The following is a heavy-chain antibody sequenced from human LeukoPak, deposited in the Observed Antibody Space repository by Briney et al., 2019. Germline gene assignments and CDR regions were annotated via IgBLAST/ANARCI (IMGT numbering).Heavy chain of an antibody. CDR1: GFTFSSYA. V-gene: IGHV3-23*01. J-gene: IGHJ6*03. CDR3: ARDLADPPYYYQYYIDV. Sequence: GGSLRLSCAASGFTFSSYAMSWVRQAPGKGLEWVSAIRGSGGSTYYADSVKGRFTISRDNSKNTLYLQMNSLRAEDTAVYYCARDLADPPYYYQYYIDVWGKGTTVTVSS. CDR2: IRGSGGST. D-gene: IGHD3-3*01.